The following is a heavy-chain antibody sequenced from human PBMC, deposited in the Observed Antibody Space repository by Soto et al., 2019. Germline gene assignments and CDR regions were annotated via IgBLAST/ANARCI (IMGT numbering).Heavy chain of an antibody. J-gene: IGHJ6*02. D-gene: IGHD5-18*01. V-gene: IGHV3-74*01. CDR2: IKTDGSRT. CDR3: ARGIRNYSGRDV. CDR1: GFTFTRYW. Sequence: EVQLVESGGGLVQPGGSLRLSCAASGFTFTRYWMHWVRQAPGKGLVWVSRIKTDGSRTSYEDSVRGRFTIPRENAMDTLYLQMNSLRDKDTAVYYCARGIRNYSGRDVSRQGTTVSVSS.